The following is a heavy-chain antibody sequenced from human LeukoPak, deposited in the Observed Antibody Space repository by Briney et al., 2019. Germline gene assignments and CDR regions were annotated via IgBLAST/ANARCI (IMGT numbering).Heavy chain of an antibody. CDR3: ASLMVYAIGNRGFDP. J-gene: IGHJ5*02. CDR2: ISAYNGNT. Sequence: ASVKVSCKASGYTFTSYGISWVRQAPGQGLEWMGWISAYNGNTNYAQKLQGRVTMTTDTSTSTAYMELRSLRSDDTAVYYCASLMVYAIGNRGFDPWGKETLVTVSS. CDR1: GYTFTSYG. D-gene: IGHD2-8*01. V-gene: IGHV1-18*01.